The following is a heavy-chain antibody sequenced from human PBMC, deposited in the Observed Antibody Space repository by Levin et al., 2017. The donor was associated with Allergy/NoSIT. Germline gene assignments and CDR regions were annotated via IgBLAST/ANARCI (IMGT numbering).Heavy chain of an antibody. CDR2: IIPILGTA. J-gene: IGHJ4*02. CDR3: ARGVGGYCSSTSCYYFDY. Sequence: ASVKVSCKASGGTFSSYAISWVRQAPGQGLEWMGGIIPILGTANYAQKFQGRVTITADESTSTAYMELSSLRSEDTAVYYCARGVGGYCSSTSCYYFDYWGQGTLVTVSS. V-gene: IGHV1-69*13. CDR1: GGTFSSYA. D-gene: IGHD2-2*01.